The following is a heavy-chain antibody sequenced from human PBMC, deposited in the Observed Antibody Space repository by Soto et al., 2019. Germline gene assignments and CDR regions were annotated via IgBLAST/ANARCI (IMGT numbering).Heavy chain of an antibody. D-gene: IGHD6-13*01. V-gene: IGHV4-34*01. CDR2: INHSGST. CDR1: GGSFSGYY. CDR3: AAGYSSSYIPYYYYYGMDV. Sequence: SETLSLTCAVYGGSFSGYYWSWIRQPPGKGLEWIGEINHSGSTNYNPSLKSRVTISVDTSKNQFSLKLSSLRSEDTAVYYCAAGYSSSYIPYYYYYGMDVWGQGTTVTVSS. J-gene: IGHJ6*02.